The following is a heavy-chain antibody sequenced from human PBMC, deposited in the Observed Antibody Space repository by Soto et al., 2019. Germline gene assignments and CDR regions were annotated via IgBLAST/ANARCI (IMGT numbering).Heavy chain of an antibody. CDR3: AKDREASPPYLLQDGMDV. Sequence: SQTLSRTCAISGDSVSSNSAAWNCIRQSPSRGLEWLGRTYYRSKWYNDYADSVKGRFTISRDNSKNTLYLQMNSLRAEDTAVYYCAKDREASPPYLLQDGMDVWGQGTTVTVSS. V-gene: IGHV6-1*01. J-gene: IGHJ6*02. D-gene: IGHD3-22*01. CDR1: GDSVSSNSAA. CDR2: TYYRSKWYN.